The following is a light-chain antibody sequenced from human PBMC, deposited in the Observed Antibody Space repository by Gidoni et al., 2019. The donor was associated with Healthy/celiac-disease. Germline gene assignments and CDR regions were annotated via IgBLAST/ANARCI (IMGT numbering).Light chain of an antibody. CDR2: AAS. Sequence: DIQMTQSPSSLSASVGVRVTITCRASQSISSYLNWYQQKPGKAPKLLIYAASSLQSGVPSRFSGSGSGTDFTLTISSLQPEDFATYYCQQSYSTPPTCGGXTKVEIK. CDR1: QSISSY. CDR3: QQSYSTPPT. J-gene: IGKJ4*01. V-gene: IGKV1-39*01.